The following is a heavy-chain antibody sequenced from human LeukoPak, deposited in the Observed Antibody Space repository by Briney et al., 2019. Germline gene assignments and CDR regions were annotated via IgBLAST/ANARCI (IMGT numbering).Heavy chain of an antibody. J-gene: IGHJ4*02. V-gene: IGHV4-31*03. CDR3: ARAPITMVRGVISYFDY. CDR2: IYYSGST. Sequence: SETLSLTCTVSGGSISSGGYYWSWIRQHPGKGLEWIGYIYYSGSTYYNPSLKSRVTISVDTSKNQFSLKLSSVTAADTAVYYCARAPITMVRGVISYFDYWGQGTLVTVSS. D-gene: IGHD3-10*01. CDR1: GGSISSGGYY.